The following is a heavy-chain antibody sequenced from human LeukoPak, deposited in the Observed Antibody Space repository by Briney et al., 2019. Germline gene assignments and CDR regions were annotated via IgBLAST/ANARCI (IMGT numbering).Heavy chain of an antibody. Sequence: ASETLSLTCAVYGGSFSGYYWSWIRQPPGKGLEWIGEINHSGSTNYNPSLKSRVTISVDTSKNQFSLKLSSVTAADTAVYYCEGYCSGGSCYYMDVWGKGTTVTVSS. CDR3: EGYCSGGSCYYMDV. D-gene: IGHD2-15*01. V-gene: IGHV4-34*01. J-gene: IGHJ6*03. CDR2: INHSGST. CDR1: GGSFSGYY.